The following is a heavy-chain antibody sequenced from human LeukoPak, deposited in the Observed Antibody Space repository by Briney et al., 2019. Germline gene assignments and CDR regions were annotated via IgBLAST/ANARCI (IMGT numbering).Heavy chain of an antibody. Sequence: GESLKISCKGSGYRFTSYCIGWVRQMPGKGLEWMGIIYPGDSDNRYSPSFQGQVTISVDKSISTAYLQWSSLKASDTAMYYCARPGLPNKYDSSGYFIDWGQGTLVTVSS. CDR2: IYPGDSDN. CDR1: GYRFTSYC. CDR3: ARPGLPNKYDSSGYFID. D-gene: IGHD3-22*01. J-gene: IGHJ4*02. V-gene: IGHV5-51*01.